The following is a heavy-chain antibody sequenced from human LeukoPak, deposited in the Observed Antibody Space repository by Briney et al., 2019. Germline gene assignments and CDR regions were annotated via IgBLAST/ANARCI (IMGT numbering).Heavy chain of an antibody. J-gene: IGHJ4*02. D-gene: IGHD5-24*01. CDR3: ARESPDRRDGYKL. V-gene: IGHV3-48*03. CDR2: ISSSSSTI. Sequence: GGSLRLSCAASGFTFSSYEMNWVRQAPGRGLEWVSYISSSSSTIYYADSVKGRFTISRDNAKNSLYLQMNSLRAEDTAVYYCARESPDRRDGYKLWGQGTLVTVSS. CDR1: GFTFSSYE.